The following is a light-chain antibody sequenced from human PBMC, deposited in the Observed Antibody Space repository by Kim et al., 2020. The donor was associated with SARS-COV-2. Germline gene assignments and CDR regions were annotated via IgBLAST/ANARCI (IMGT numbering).Light chain of an antibody. Sequence: DIQMTQSPSSLAASVGDRVTITCRASQIINAYLNWYQQKPGKAPKLLIYAASTLQSGVPSRFSGSGSGTDFTLTINSLQTEDFATYYCQQSHTAPLLTFGGGTKVDIK. V-gene: IGKV1-39*01. J-gene: IGKJ4*01. CDR3: QQSHTAPLLT. CDR1: QIINAY. CDR2: AAS.